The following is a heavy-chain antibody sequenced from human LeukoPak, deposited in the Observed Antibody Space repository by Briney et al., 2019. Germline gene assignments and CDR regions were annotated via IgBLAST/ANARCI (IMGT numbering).Heavy chain of an antibody. Sequence: GGSLRLSCAASGITFSSYVTNWVRQAPGKGLEWVSSISGTGDSTYYADSVEGRFTISRDNSKNTLYLQMNSLRPEDTVVYFCAKVRGVYCSSSACYYFDHWGQGTLVTVSS. J-gene: IGHJ4*02. CDR2: ISGTGDST. CDR3: AKVRGVYCSSSACYYFDH. D-gene: IGHD2-2*01. CDR1: GITFSSYV. V-gene: IGHV3-23*01.